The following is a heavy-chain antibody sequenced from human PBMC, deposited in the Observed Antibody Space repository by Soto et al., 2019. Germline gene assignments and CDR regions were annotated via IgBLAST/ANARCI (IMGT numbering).Heavy chain of an antibody. J-gene: IGHJ6*02. Sequence: ASVKVSCKASGYTFTSYATHWVRQAPRQRLEWMGWINAGNGNTKYSQKFQGRVTITRDTSASTAYMGLSSLRSEDTAVYYCAREIGAPRGYCSSTSCYNDYYYYGMDVWGQGTTVTVSS. CDR1: GYTFTSYA. V-gene: IGHV1-3*01. CDR2: INAGNGNT. CDR3: AREIGAPRGYCSSTSCYNDYYYYGMDV. D-gene: IGHD2-2*02.